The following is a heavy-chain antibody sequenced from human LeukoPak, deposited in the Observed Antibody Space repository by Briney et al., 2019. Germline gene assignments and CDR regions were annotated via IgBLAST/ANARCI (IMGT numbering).Heavy chain of an antibody. Sequence: SXYTFTVYYMQWVRQAPGQGREGMGXINANRGGTNYKQKFQGRVTINRDTSISTAYMELSRLRSDDTAVYYCARDLGPDSSGYQEFDYWGQGTLVTVSS. V-gene: IGHV1-2*02. CDR1: XYTFTVYY. CDR2: INANRGGT. D-gene: IGHD3-22*01. CDR3: ARDLGPDSSGYQEFDY. J-gene: IGHJ4*02.